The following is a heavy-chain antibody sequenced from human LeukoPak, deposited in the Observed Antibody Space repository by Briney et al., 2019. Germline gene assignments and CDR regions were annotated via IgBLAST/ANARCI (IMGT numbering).Heavy chain of an antibody. V-gene: IGHV4-59*08. D-gene: IGHD6-13*01. Sequence: SETLSLTCTVSGGSISTDYWSWIRQPPGKGLEWIGYVYYIGSTNYNPSLRGRVTISVDRSRNQFSLKLSSMSAADTAVYYCARSKGSSWSYYFDYWGQGSMVTVPS. CDR3: ARSKGSSWSYYFDY. CDR2: VYYIGST. J-gene: IGHJ4*02. CDR1: GGSISTDY.